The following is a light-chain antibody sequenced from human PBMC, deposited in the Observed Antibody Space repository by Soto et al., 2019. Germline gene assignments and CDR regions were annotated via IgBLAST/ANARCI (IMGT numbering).Light chain of an antibody. J-gene: IGLJ3*02. CDR2: DVR. Sequence: QSVLTQPASVSGSPGQSITISCTGTSSDVGGYNYVSWYQQNPGKAPKLIISDVRNRPSGVSNRFSGSKSGNTASLTISGLQAEDEAYYYCSSYTRSSTLVFGGGTKLTV. CDR1: SSDVGGYNY. CDR3: SSYTRSSTLV. V-gene: IGLV2-14*01.